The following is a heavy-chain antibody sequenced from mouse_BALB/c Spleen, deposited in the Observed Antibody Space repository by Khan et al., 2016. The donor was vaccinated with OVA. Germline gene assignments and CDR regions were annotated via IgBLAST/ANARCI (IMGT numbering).Heavy chain of an antibody. CDR1: GFTFSSYS. V-gene: IGHV5-6*01. CDR3: ASHLTGSFAY. D-gene: IGHD4-1*01. CDR2: ISSGGDYT. J-gene: IGHJ3*01. Sequence: EVELVESGGDLVKPGGSLKLSCAASGFTFSSYSMSWVRQTPDKRLEWVATISSGGDYTYYPDNVKGRFTISRDSAKNTLYLQMSSLKSEDTAMYYCASHLTGSFAYWGQGTLVTVSA.